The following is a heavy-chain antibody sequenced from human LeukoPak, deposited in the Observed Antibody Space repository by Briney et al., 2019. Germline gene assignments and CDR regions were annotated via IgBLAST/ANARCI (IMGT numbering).Heavy chain of an antibody. CDR1: GFIFSTYG. D-gene: IGHD1-14*01. Sequence: GESLRLSCVASGFIFSTYGLHWVRQSPGRGLEWVAVIWYDGSQRYYADSVKGRFTISRDDSQNTIYLQMDSLRAEDTAVYYCATSSPRNYFDHWGQGTLVTVSS. CDR3: ATSSPRNYFDH. V-gene: IGHV3-33*01. CDR2: IWYDGSQR. J-gene: IGHJ4*02.